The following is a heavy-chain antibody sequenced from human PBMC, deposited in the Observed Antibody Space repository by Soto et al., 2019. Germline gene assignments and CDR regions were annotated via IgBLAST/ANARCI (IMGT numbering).Heavy chain of an antibody. Sequence: QVQLVESGGGVVQPGRSLRLSCTASGFIFSSFGMHWVRQAPGKGLEWVAIIWYDGSNKYYADSVKGRFTISRDNSKNTLYLQMNSLRAEDTAIYYCARDLADSSGWNGGWFDPWGQGTLVTVSS. CDR3: ARDLADSSGWNGGWFDP. V-gene: IGHV3-33*01. CDR2: IWYDGSNK. CDR1: GFIFSSFG. D-gene: IGHD6-19*01. J-gene: IGHJ5*02.